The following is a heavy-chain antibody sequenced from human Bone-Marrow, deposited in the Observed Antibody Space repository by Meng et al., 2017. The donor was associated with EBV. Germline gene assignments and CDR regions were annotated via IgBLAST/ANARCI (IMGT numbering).Heavy chain of an antibody. D-gene: IGHD6-6*01. Sequence: VQTQQWRAGLLKPSETLSLTCAVYGGSFSGYYGSWIRQPPGKGLEWIGEINHSGSTNYNPSLKSRVTISVDTSKNQFSLGLRSVTTADTAVYYCAKSSSSTPGVVDSWGQGTLVTVSS. CDR3: AKSSSSTPGVVDS. CDR2: INHSGST. CDR1: GGSFSGYY. J-gene: IGHJ4*02. V-gene: IGHV4-34*01.